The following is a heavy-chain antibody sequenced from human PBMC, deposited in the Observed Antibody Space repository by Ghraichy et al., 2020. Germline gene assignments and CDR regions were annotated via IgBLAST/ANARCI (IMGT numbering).Heavy chain of an antibody. CDR3: ARMTTRGWSFDY. Sequence: SGPTMVKPTQTLTLTCTFSGFSLSTSGMCVSWIRQPPGKALEWLARIDWDDGKYYSTSLKTRLTISKDTSKNQVFLTMTNMDPVDTATYYCARMTTRGWSFDYWGRGTLVTFSS. CDR2: IDWDDGK. D-gene: IGHD2-15*01. J-gene: IGHJ4*02. CDR1: GFSLSTSGMC. V-gene: IGHV2-70*11.